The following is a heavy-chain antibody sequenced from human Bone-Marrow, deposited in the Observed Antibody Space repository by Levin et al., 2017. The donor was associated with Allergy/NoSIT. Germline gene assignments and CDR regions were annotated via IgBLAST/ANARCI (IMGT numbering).Heavy chain of an antibody. CDR2: IYSSGTT. V-gene: IGHV4-59*02. J-gene: IGHJ6*02. Sequence: SQTLSLTCTVSGASVSSAYWSWIRQSPGKGLEWIGYIYSSGTTNYNPSLNSRVTMSIDVSENQFSLKLSSVTAADTALYYCARAARGIYGMDVWGRGTTVTVSS. D-gene: IGHD6-13*01. CDR3: ARAARGIYGMDV. CDR1: GASVSSAY.